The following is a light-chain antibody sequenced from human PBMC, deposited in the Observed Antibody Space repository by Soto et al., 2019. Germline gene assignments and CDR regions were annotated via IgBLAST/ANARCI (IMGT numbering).Light chain of an antibody. V-gene: IGKV3-11*01. CDR2: DAS. CDR3: QQYGRSLWT. Sequence: EIVLTQSPATLSLSPVERATLSCRASQSVSIYLAWYQQKPGQAPRLLIYDASNRATGIPARFSGSGSGTDFTLTISRLEPEDFAVYYCQQYGRSLWTFGQGTKVDIK. CDR1: QSVSIY. J-gene: IGKJ1*01.